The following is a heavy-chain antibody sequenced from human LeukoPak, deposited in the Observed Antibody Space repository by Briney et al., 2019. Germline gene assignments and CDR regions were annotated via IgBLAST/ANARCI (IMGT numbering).Heavy chain of an antibody. CDR2: IIPVFGIV. J-gene: IGHJ4*02. D-gene: IGHD2-21*02. CDR3: ARVIWASEVTNLALGY. V-gene: IGHV1-69*10. Sequence: SVKVSCKASGGTFSSYAISWVRQAPGQGLEWMGGIIPVFGIVNYAQKFQGRVTITADTSTSTAYMELSSLRSEDTAIYYCARVIWASEVTNLALGYWGQGTQVTVSS. CDR1: GGTFSSYA.